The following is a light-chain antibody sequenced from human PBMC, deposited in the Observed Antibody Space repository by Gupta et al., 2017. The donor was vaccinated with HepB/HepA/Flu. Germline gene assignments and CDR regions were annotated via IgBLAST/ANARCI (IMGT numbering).Light chain of an antibody. CDR1: QTVYKY. CDR2: SVS. J-gene: IGKJ1*01. V-gene: IGKV1-39*01. Sequence: DIQMTQSPSSLSASVGDTVTITCRASQTVYKYLHWYQQKPGKAPKVLITSVSTLQSGVPSRFSGSGSGTDFSLTISSLQPEEFATYPCQQSNSTPWTFGQGTNVEMK. CDR3: QQSNSTPWT.